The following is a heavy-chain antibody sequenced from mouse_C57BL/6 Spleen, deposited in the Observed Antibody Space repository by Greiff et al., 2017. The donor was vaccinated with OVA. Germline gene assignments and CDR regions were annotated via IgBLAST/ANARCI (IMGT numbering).Heavy chain of an antibody. J-gene: IGHJ4*01. V-gene: IGHV1-22*01. CDR3: ARGDGHYGGMDY. CDR2: INPNNGGT. Sequence: EVQLQQSGPELVKPGASVKMSCKASGYTFTDYNMHWVKQSPGKSLEWIGYINPNNGGTSSNQKFKGKATLTVNKSSSTAYMELRSLTSEDSAVYYCARGDGHYGGMDYWGQGTSVTVSS. CDR1: GYTFTDYN. D-gene: IGHD1-1*01.